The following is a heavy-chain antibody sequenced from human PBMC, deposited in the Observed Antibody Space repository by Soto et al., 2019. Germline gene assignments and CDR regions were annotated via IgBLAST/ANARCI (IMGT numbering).Heavy chain of an antibody. CDR1: GGSISSSSYY. Sequence: XGTLSLTCTVSGGSISSSSYYWGWIRQPPGKGLEWIGSIYYSGSTYYNPSLKSRVTISVDTSKNQFSLKLSSVTAAGTAVYYCARLTGTYDYWGQGTLVTVSS. V-gene: IGHV4-39*01. D-gene: IGHD1-20*01. CDR2: IYYSGST. CDR3: ARLTGTYDY. J-gene: IGHJ4*02.